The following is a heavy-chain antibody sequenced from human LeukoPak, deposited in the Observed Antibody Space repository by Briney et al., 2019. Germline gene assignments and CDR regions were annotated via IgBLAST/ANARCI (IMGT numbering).Heavy chain of an antibody. CDR2: INPNSGNT. J-gene: IGHJ5*02. V-gene: IGHV1-8*02. CDR3: ARGISYFDP. CDR1: GYTFTGYY. Sequence: GASVKVSCKASGYTFTGYYMHWVRQAPGQGLEWMGWINPNSGNTGYAQKFQGRVTMTRNTSISTAYMELSSLRSEDTAVYYCARGISYFDPWGQGTLVTVSS. D-gene: IGHD1-26*01.